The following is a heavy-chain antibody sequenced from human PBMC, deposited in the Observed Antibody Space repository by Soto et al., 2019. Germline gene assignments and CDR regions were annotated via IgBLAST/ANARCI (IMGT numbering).Heavy chain of an antibody. J-gene: IGHJ4*02. CDR2: ISWDGGST. V-gene: IGHV3-43*01. CDR1: GFTFDDYT. CDR3: AKDHLRGYGGNSIPDY. D-gene: IGHD2-21*02. Sequence: EVQLVESGGVVVQPGGSLRLSCAASGFTFDDYTMHWVRQAPGKGLEWVSLISWDGGSTYYADSVKGRFTISRDNSKHSLYLQMNSLRTEDTALYYCAKDHLRGYGGNSIPDYWGQGTLVTVSS.